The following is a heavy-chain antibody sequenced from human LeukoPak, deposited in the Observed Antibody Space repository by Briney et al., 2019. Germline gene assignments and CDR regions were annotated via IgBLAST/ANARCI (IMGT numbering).Heavy chain of an antibody. CDR3: ARSGPAAGRPDAFDI. J-gene: IGHJ3*02. D-gene: IGHD2-2*01. CDR1: GDSISSSSFY. Sequence: SETLSLTCTLSGDSISSSSFYWAWTRQPPGKGLECIGTIYYSGITYYSSSLKSRVTISVDTSKNQFSLKLSSVTAADTAVYFCARSGPAAGRPDAFDIWGQGTMVTVSS. V-gene: IGHV4-39*07. CDR2: IYYSGIT.